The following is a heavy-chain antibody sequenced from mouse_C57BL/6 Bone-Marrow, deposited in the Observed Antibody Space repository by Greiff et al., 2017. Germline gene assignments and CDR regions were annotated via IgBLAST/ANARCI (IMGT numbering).Heavy chain of an antibody. CDR2: IWRGGST. D-gene: IGHD2-3*01. V-gene: IGHV2-2*01. CDR3: ARNGGYYVPFAY. Sequence: VQLQQSGPGLVQPSQSLSITCTVSGFSLTSYGVHWVRQSPGKGLEWLGVIWRGGSTDYNAAFISRLSISKDNSKSQVFFKMNSLQADATAIYYCARNGGYYVPFAYWGQGTLVTVSA. J-gene: IGHJ3*01. CDR1: GFSLTSYG.